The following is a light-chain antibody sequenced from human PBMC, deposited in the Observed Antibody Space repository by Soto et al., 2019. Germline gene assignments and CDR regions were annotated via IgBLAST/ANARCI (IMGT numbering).Light chain of an antibody. CDR1: QTVGTF. CDR2: DAS. V-gene: IGKV3-11*01. CDR3: QHRTNWPRT. J-gene: IGKJ2*01. Sequence: EIVLTQSPATLSLSPGERATLSCRASQTVGTFLAWYQQKPGQAPRLVIYDASKRATGIPARFSGTGSGTDFALTISRIEPEDFAVYYCQHRTNWPRTFGQGTKLDIK.